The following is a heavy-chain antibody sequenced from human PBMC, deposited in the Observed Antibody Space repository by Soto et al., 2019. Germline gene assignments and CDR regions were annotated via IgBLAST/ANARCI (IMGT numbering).Heavy chain of an antibody. CDR1: GFTVSSNY. CDR3: ARERDGHHPNWFAL. J-gene: IGHJ5*02. D-gene: IGHD2-8*01. Sequence: DVQVVETGGGLIQPGGSLRLSCAVSGFTVSSNYMSWVRQPPGKGPEWVSDIYSGGSTYYADSVKGRFTISRDNSKNTLYLQMNSLRAEDTAVYYCARERDGHHPNWFALWGQGTLVTVSS. CDR2: IYSGGST. V-gene: IGHV3-53*02.